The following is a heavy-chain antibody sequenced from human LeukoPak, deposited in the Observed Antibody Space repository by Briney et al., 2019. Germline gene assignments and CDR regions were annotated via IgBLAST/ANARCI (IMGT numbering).Heavy chain of an antibody. CDR2: IYSGGST. V-gene: IGHV3-53*01. J-gene: IGHJ6*03. CDR3: ARVGVGATYYYYYMDV. CDR1: GFTVSSNY. D-gene: IGHD1-26*01. Sequence: PGGSLRLSCAASGFTVSSNYMSWVRQAPGKGLEWVSVIYSGGSTYYADSVKGRFTISRDNSKNTLYLQMNSLRAEDTAVYYCARVGVGATYYYYYMDVWGKGTTVTISS.